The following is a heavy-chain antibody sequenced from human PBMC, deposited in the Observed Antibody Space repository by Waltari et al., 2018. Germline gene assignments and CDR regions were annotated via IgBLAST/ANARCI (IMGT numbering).Heavy chain of an antibody. CDR1: HGPFSRSF. V-gene: IGHV4-34*01. J-gene: IGHJ4*02. D-gene: IGHD3-9*01. Sequence: QVQLQQWGAGRLKPSETVSLTCGVYHGPFSRSFGTWSRQPPGKGLEWIGEINHGGLTNYNPSLKSRVTISVDTSKNHFSLELSSVTAADTAVYYCARGNYDILTGYPFDFWGQGTLVTVSS. CDR2: INHGGLT. CDR3: ARGNYDILTGYPFDF.